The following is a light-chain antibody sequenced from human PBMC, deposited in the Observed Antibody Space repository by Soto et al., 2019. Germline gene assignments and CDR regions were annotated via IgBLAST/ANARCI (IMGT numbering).Light chain of an antibody. Sequence: QSVLTQPPSASGTPGQRVTISCSGSSSNIGSNAVSWYQLLPGTAPKLLIYIDSHRPSGVPDRFSGSKSGTSASLAITGLQSEDEADYFCAAWEASLGGSWVFGGGTKLTVL. CDR3: AAWEASLGGSWV. J-gene: IGLJ3*02. V-gene: IGLV1-44*01. CDR1: SSNIGSNA. CDR2: IDS.